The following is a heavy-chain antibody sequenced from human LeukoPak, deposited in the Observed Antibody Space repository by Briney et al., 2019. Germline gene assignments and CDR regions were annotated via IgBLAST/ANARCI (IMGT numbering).Heavy chain of an antibody. CDR3: ARDWIAFDY. J-gene: IGHJ4*02. CDR2: IYYSGST. CDR1: GGSISSNNYY. Sequence: SETLSLTCTVSGGSISSNNYYWGWIRQPPGKGLEWIGYIYYSGSTNYNPSLKSRVTISVDTSKNQFSLKLSSVTAADTAVYYCARDWIAFDYWGQGTLVTVSS. V-gene: IGHV4-61*01. D-gene: IGHD2-2*03.